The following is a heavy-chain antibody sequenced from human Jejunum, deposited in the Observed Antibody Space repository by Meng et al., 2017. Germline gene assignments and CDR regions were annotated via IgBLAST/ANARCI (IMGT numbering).Heavy chain of an antibody. CDR1: GYTFTSYY. CDR3: ARDRRGTYYGSGSYTFDY. D-gene: IGHD3-10*01. J-gene: IGHJ4*02. V-gene: IGHV1-46*01. Sequence: ASVKVSCKTSGYTFTSYYIHWLRQAPGQGLDWLGIINPGGGTTTYAQKFQGRVTFSRDMSTSTVYMDLSSLRFEDSALYYCARDRRGTYYGSGSYTFDYWGQGTVVTVSS. CDR2: INPGGGTT.